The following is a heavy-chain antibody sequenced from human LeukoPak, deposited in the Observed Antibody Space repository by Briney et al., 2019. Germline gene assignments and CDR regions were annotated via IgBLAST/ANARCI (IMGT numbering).Heavy chain of an antibody. CDR1: GYTLTELS. V-gene: IGHV1-2*02. CDR2: INPNSGGT. Sequence: GASVKVSCKVSGYTLTELSMHWVRQAPGQGLEWMGWINPNSGGTNYAQKFQGRVTMTRDTSISTAYMELSRLRSDDTAVYYCARGAGYSSSPVGYWGQGTLVTVSS. CDR3: ARGAGYSSSPVGY. D-gene: IGHD6-13*01. J-gene: IGHJ4*02.